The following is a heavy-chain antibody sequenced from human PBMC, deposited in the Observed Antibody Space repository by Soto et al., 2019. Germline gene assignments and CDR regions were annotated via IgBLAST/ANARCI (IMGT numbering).Heavy chain of an antibody. CDR2: INHSGST. CDR1: GGSFSGYY. J-gene: IGHJ4*02. Sequence: TSETLSLTCAVCGGSFSGYYWSWIRQPPGKGLEWIGEINHSGSTNYNPSLKSRVTISVDTSKNQFSLKLSSVTAADTAVYYCATQRYCSSTSCYFFDYWGQGTLVTVSS. V-gene: IGHV4-34*01. D-gene: IGHD2-2*01. CDR3: ATQRYCSSTSCYFFDY.